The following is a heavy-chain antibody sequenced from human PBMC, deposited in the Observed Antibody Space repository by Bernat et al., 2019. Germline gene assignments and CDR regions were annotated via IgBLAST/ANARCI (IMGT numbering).Heavy chain of an antibody. D-gene: IGHD1-7*01. CDR3: ARDVGTTSYFDS. V-gene: IGHV3-7*04. CDR1: GFTFGSSW. J-gene: IGHJ4*02. CDR2: IKQDGSEK. Sequence: EVQLVESGGGLVQPGGSLRLSCAASGFTFGSSWMTWVRQAPGKGLEWVANIKQDGSEKYYVDSVKGRFTIARDNAKNSLYLQMNSLRAEDTAVYYCARDVGTTSYFDSWGQGTLVTVSS.